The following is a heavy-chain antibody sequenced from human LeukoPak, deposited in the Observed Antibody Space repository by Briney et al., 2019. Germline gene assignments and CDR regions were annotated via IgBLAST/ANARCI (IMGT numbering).Heavy chain of an antibody. CDR1: GFTFSSYG. V-gene: IGHV3-30*18. J-gene: IGHJ4*02. Sequence: GGSLRLSCAASGFTFSSYGMHWVRQAPGKGLEWLAVISYDGSNKYYADSVKGRFTISRDNFKLYLQMNSLRAEDTAVYYCAKDGTTVSFDYWGQGPLVTVSS. CDR2: ISYDGSNK. D-gene: IGHD1-7*01. CDR3: AKDGTTVSFDY.